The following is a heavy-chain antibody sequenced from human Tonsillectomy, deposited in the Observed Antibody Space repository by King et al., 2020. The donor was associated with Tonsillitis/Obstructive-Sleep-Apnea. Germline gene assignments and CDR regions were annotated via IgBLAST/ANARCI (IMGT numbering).Heavy chain of an antibody. D-gene: IGHD4-23*01. CDR1: DFTFSSYT. CDR3: ARAGGGNAGYFDL. V-gene: IGHV3-21*01. CDR2: ISSRTTYI. J-gene: IGHJ2*01. Sequence: VQLVESGGGLVKPGGSLRLSCAAPDFTFSSYTMNWVRQAPGEGLEWISSISSRTTYIYYADSVKGRFTVSRDNAKNSLYLQMNSLRAEDTAVFYCARAGGGNAGYFDLWGRGTLVTVSS.